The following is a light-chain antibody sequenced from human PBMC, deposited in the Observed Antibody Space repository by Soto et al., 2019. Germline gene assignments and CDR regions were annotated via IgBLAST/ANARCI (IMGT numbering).Light chain of an antibody. CDR1: QTISSTF. CDR2: GAS. CDR3: QQFGSSPA. Sequence: EIVLTQAPGTLSLSPGERATLLCRASQTISSTFLAWYQQKPGQAPRLLIYGASSRATGIPDRFSGSGSGTDFTLDNRRLEPEDFAVYSCQQFGSSPAFGGGTKVEI. V-gene: IGKV3-20*01. J-gene: IGKJ4*01.